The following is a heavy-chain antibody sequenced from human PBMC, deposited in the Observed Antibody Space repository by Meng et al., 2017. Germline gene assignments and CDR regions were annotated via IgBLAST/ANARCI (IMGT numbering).Heavy chain of an antibody. Sequence: ASVKVSCKASGYTFTSYGISWVRQAPGQGLEWMGWISAYNGNTNYAQKLQGRVTMTTDTSTSTAYMELRSLRSDDTAVYYCARMYYYGSGSYSLGAFDIWGQGTMVTGSS. CDR1: GYTFTSYG. J-gene: IGHJ3*02. CDR2: ISAYNGNT. D-gene: IGHD3-10*01. CDR3: ARMYYYGSGSYSLGAFDI. V-gene: IGHV1-18*01.